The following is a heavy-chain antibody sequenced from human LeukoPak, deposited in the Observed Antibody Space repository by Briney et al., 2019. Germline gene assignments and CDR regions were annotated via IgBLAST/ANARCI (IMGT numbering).Heavy chain of an antibody. J-gene: IGHJ4*02. CDR1: GYSISSGYY. CDR2: IYHSGST. Sequence: PSETLSLTCTVSGYSISSGYYWGWIRQPPGKGLEWIGSIYHSGSTYYNSSLKSRVTISVDTSKNQFSLKLSSVTAADTAVYYCAREAQYSSALTHNDYWSQGTLVTVSS. D-gene: IGHD6-19*01. V-gene: IGHV4-38-2*02. CDR3: AREAQYSSALTHNDY.